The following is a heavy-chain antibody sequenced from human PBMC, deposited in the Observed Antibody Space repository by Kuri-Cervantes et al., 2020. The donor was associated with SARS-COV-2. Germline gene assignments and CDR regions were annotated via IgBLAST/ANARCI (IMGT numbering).Heavy chain of an antibody. Sequence: SVKVSCKASGGTFSSYAISWVRQAPGQGLEWMGGIIPIFGTANYAQKFQGRVTMTRNTSISTAYMELSSLRSEDTAVYYCALGYWGSGYPRYYYYMDVWGKGTTVTVSS. J-gene: IGHJ6*03. CDR1: GGTFSSYA. CDR2: IIPIFGTA. CDR3: ALGYWGSGYPRYYYYMDV. D-gene: IGHD3-22*01. V-gene: IGHV1-69*05.